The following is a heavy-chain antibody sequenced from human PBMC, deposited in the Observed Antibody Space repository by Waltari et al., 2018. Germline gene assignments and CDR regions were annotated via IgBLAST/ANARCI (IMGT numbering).Heavy chain of an antibody. D-gene: IGHD5-18*01. Sequence: EVQLVESGGGLVKPGGSVRLSCAASGFTSRCHSIHWVRQAPGQGLYWVSSISSSSSYIYYADSVKGRFTISRDNAKNSLYLQMNSLRAEDTAVYYCARDSDTAMVTFDYWGQGTLVTVSS. CDR1: GFTSRCHS. V-gene: IGHV3-21*01. J-gene: IGHJ4*02. CDR3: ARDSDTAMVTFDY. CDR2: ISSSSSYI.